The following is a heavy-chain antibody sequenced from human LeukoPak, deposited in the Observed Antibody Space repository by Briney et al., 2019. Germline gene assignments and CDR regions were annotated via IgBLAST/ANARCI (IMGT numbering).Heavy chain of an antibody. V-gene: IGHV4-34*01. CDR1: GGSFSGYY. CDR3: ACPIKPTLWFGGSDAFDI. J-gene: IGHJ3*02. CDR2: INHSGST. D-gene: IGHD3-10*01. Sequence: SETLSLTCAVYGGSFSGYYWSWIRQPPGKGLEWIGEINHSGSTNYNPSLKSRVTISVDTSKNQFSLKLSSVTAADTAVYYCACPIKPTLWFGGSDAFDIWGQGTMVTVSS.